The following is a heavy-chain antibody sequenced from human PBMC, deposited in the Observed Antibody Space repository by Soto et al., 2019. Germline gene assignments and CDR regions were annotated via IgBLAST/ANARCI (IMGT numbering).Heavy chain of an antibody. J-gene: IGHJ4*02. Sequence: LQQWGAGLLKPSETLSLTXXXXGGSFSGYYWSWIRQPPGKGLEWIGEMNDSGNTKYNASLESRVAISVDTSKGHFSLTLTSVTAADTAVYYCASPRWNYIYWGQGTLVAVSS. CDR2: MNDSGNT. D-gene: IGHD1-7*01. CDR3: ASPRWNYIY. V-gene: IGHV4-34*01. CDR1: GGSFSGYY.